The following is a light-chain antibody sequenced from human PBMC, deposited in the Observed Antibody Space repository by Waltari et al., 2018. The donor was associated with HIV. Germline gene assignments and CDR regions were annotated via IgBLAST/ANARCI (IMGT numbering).Light chain of an antibody. J-gene: IGLJ3*02. CDR2: LKRDGSH. Sequence: SASLGASVKLTCTLSSGHTNYAIAWHQQHPEKGPRYLMTLKRDGSHSKGDGIPDRFSGSSSGAERYLIISSLQSEDEADYYCQTWGTGIQVFGGGTKVTVL. V-gene: IGLV4-69*02. CDR1: SGHTNYA. CDR3: QTWGTGIQV.